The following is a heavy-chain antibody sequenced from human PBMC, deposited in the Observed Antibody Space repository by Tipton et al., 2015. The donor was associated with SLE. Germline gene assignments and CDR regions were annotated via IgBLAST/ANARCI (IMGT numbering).Heavy chain of an antibody. CDR2: IYYSGTT. D-gene: IGHD1-26*01. CDR3: ARIIGRYYLGGFRFDY. CDR1: GGSITGSY. V-gene: IGHV4-59*01. Sequence: TLSLTCTVSGGSITGSYWSWIRLPPGKGLEWIGYIYYSGTTNYNPSLKSRVTMSVDTSKNQFSLNLRSVTAADTAVYYCARIIGRYYLGGFRFDYWGQGALVTVSS. J-gene: IGHJ4*02.